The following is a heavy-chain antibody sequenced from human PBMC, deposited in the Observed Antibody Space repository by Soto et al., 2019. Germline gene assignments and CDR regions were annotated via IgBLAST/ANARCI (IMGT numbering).Heavy chain of an antibody. CDR1: GFTFSSYS. CDR2: ISSSSSYI. CDR3: ARDLPDTGACYTHFFYGIEV. D-gene: IGHD2-8*02. Sequence: PGGSLRLSCAASGFTFSSYSMNWVRQAPGKGLEWVSSISSSSSYIYYADSVKGRFTISRDNAKNSLYLQMNSLRAEDTAVYYCARDLPDTGACYTHFFYGIEVGGQEPSVTVSS. V-gene: IGHV3-21*01. J-gene: IGHJ6*02.